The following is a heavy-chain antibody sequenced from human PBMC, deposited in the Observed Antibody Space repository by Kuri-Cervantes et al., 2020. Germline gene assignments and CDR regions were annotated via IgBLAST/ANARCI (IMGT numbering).Heavy chain of an antibody. J-gene: IGHJ5*02. D-gene: IGHD6-19*01. V-gene: IGHV4-34*01. CDR2: INHSGST. CDR1: GGSFSGYY. CDR3: ARRRIAVAGRGWFDP. Sequence: ESLKISCAVYGGSFSGYYWSWIRQPPGKGLEWIGEINHSGSTNYNPSLKSRVTISVDTSKNQFSLKLSSVTAADTAVYYCARRRIAVAGRGWFDPWGQGTLVTVSS.